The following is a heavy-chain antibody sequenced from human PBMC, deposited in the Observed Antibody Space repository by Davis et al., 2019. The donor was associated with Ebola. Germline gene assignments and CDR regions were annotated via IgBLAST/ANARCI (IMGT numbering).Heavy chain of an antibody. CDR1: GYTFTIYY. CDR3: ARTGVTTVVIGDWYFDL. Sequence: AASVKVSCRASGYTFTIYYMHWVRQAPGQGLEWMGIINPSGSSTSYAQKFQGRVTMTRDTSTSTVYMELSSLRSEDTAVYYCARTGVTTVVIGDWYFDLWGRGTLVTVSS. CDR2: INPSGSST. J-gene: IGHJ2*01. D-gene: IGHD4-23*01. V-gene: IGHV1-46*01.